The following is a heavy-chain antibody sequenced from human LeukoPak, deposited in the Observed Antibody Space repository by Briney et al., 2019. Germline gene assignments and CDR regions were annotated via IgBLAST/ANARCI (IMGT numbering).Heavy chain of an antibody. CDR1: GFTFRSFE. D-gene: IGHD6-19*01. V-gene: IGHV3-33*06. Sequence: GGSLRLSCEASGFTFRSFEMNWVRQAPGKGLEWVAVVWDDGSSQNYADSVKGRFTISRDNSKNLVFLQMNSLRAEDTAVYYCAKDQWNPDFWGQGTLVSVSS. CDR2: VWDDGSSQ. CDR3: AKDQWNPDF. J-gene: IGHJ4*02.